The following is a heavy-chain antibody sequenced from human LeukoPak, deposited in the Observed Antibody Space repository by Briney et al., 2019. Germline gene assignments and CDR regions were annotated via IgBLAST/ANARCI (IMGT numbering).Heavy chain of an antibody. D-gene: IGHD3-10*01. Sequence: GGSLRLSCAASGFTFSNAWMSWVRQAPGKGLEWVGRIKSKTDGGTTDYAAPVKGRFTISRDDSKNTLYLQMNSLKTEDTAVYYCTSLNYYAPYYFDYWGQGTLVTVSS. J-gene: IGHJ4*02. CDR3: TSLNYYAPYYFDY. CDR1: GFTFSNAW. V-gene: IGHV3-15*01. CDR2: IKSKTDGGTT.